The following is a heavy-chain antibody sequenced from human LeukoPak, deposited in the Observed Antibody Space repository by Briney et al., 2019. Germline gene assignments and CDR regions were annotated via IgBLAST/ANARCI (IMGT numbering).Heavy chain of an antibody. CDR2: ISAYNGNT. V-gene: IGHV1-18*01. D-gene: IGHD4-23*01. J-gene: IGHJ6*02. Sequence: GASVKVSCKASGYTFTSYDISWVRQAPGQGLEWMGWISAYNGNTNYAQKLQGRVTMTTDTSTSTAYMELRSLRSDDTAVYYCARDQVTAVFDYYGMDVWGQGTTVTVSS. CDR3: ARDQVTAVFDYYGMDV. CDR1: GYTFTSYD.